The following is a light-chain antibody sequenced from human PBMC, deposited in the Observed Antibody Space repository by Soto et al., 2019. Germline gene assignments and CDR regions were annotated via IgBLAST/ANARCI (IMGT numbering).Light chain of an antibody. CDR2: DNN. Sequence: SVLTQPPSVSAAPGQKVTISCSGSSSNIGNNYVSWYQQLPGTAPKLLIYDNNKRPSGIPDRFSGSKSGTSATLGITGLQTGDEADYYCGTWDSSLRLYVFGTGTKVTVL. CDR3: GTWDSSLRLYV. J-gene: IGLJ1*01. V-gene: IGLV1-51*01. CDR1: SSNIGNNY.